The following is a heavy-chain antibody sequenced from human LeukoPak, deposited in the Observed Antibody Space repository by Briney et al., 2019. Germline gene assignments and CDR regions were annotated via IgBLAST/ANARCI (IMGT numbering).Heavy chain of an antibody. CDR3: ARDPFQYCSSTSLLCYYYYGMDV. V-gene: IGHV1-2*02. CDR2: INPNSGGT. D-gene: IGHD2-2*01. CDR1: GYTFTGYY. Sequence: GASVKVSCKASGYTFTGYYMHWVRQAPGQGLEWMGWINPNSGGTNYAQKFQGRVTMTRDTSISTAYMELSRPRSDDTAVYYCARDPFQYCSSTSLLCYYYYGMDVWGQGTTVTVSS. J-gene: IGHJ6*02.